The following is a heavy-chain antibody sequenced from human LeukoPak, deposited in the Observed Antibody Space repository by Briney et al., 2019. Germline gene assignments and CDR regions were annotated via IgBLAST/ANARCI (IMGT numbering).Heavy chain of an antibody. CDR3: TSYRIAVAGKDAFDI. D-gene: IGHD6-19*01. Sequence: LGGSLRLSCAASGFTFSGSAMHWVRQASGKGLEWVGRIRSKANSYATAYAASVKGRFTISRDDSKNTAYLQMNSLKTEDTAVYYCTSYRIAVAGKDAFDIWGQGTMVIVSS. CDR1: GFTFSGSA. CDR2: IRSKANSYAT. V-gene: IGHV3-73*01. J-gene: IGHJ3*02.